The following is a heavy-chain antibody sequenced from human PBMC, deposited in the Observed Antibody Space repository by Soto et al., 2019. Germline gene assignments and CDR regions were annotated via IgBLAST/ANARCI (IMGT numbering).Heavy chain of an antibody. D-gene: IGHD2-15*01. J-gene: IGHJ3*02. V-gene: IGHV3-21*06. CDR1: GFTFSSYS. Sequence: EVQLVESGGGLVKPGGSLRLSCAASGFTFSSYSMNWVRQAPGKGLEWVSSISSSSSYIYYADSVKGRFTISRDNAKNHLYLQLNSLSAEDTAVYYCARDPHCSGGSCYSSAFDIWGQGTMVTVSS. CDR2: ISSSSSYI. CDR3: ARDPHCSGGSCYSSAFDI.